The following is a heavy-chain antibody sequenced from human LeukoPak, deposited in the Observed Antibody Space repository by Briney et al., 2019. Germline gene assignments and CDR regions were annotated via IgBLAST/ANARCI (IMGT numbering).Heavy chain of an antibody. CDR3: ARGHSSSWYNEYFQH. Sequence: SETLSLTCAVYGGSFSGYYWSWIRQPPGKGLKWIGEINHSGSTNYNPSLKSRVTISVDTSKNQFSLKLSSVTAADTAVYYCARGHSSSWYNEYFQHWGQGTLVTVSS. V-gene: IGHV4-34*01. J-gene: IGHJ1*01. CDR2: INHSGST. D-gene: IGHD6-13*01. CDR1: GGSFSGYY.